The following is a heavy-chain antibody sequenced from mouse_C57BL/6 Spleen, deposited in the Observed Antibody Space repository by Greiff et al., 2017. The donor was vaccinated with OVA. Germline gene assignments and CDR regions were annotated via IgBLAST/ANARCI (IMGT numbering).Heavy chain of an antibody. CDR3: ASGDSYFDD. V-gene: IGHV1-69*01. CDR2: IDPSDSYT. Sequence: QVQLQQPGAELVMPGASVKLSCKASGYTFTSYWMHWVKQRPGQGLEWIGEIDPSDSYTNYTQKFKGKFTLTVDKSTRTAYMQLSSLTSEDSAVYYGASGDSYFDDWGQGTTLTVSA. CDR1: GYTFTSYW. J-gene: IGHJ2*01.